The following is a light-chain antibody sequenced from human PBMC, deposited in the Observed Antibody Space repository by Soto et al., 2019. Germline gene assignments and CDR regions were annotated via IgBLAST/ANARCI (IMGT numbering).Light chain of an antibody. V-gene: IGKV4-1*01. J-gene: IGKJ1*01. Sequence: DIVMTQSPDSLAVSLGERATINCKSSQSVLYSSNNRNYLAWYQQKPGQPPKLLIYWASTRESGVPDRFSGSGSGTDFTLTISSLQADDVAVYFCQQYYATPPRWTFGQGTKVEI. CDR3: QQYYATPPRWT. CDR2: WAS. CDR1: QSVLYSSNNRNY.